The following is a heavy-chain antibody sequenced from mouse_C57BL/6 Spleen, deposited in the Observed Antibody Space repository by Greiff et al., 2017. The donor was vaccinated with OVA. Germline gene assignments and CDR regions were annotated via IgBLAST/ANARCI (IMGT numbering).Heavy chain of an antibody. J-gene: IGHJ1*03. CDR1: GYTFTSYW. Sequence: QVQLQQPGAELVKPGASVKLSCKASGYTFTSYWMHWVKQRPGQGLEWIGMIHPTSGSTNYNEKFKSKATLTVDKSSSTAYMQLSSLTSEDSAVYYCERENYGSSYWYFDVWGTGTPVTVSA. D-gene: IGHD1-1*01. CDR2: IHPTSGST. V-gene: IGHV1-64*01. CDR3: ERENYGSSYWYFDV.